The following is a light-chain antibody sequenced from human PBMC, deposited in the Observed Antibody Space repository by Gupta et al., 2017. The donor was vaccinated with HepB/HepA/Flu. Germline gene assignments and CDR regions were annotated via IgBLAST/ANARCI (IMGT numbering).Light chain of an antibody. J-gene: IGKJ4*01. V-gene: IGKV1-16*02. Sequence: DMKMNQFPSSLSASVGDRVIITCRASQGIYSNLAWFQQKPGQPPKSLIYAASSWKSGVPSKFSGSGCGTDFTLSISGEQPEDFANYYCQQQNSCPVTFGRGTQVDIK. CDR3: QQQNSCPVT. CDR1: QGIYSN. CDR2: AAS.